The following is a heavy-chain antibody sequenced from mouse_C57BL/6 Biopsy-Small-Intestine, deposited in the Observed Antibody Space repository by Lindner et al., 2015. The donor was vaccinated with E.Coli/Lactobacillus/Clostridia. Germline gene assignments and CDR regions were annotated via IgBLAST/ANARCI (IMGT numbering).Heavy chain of an antibody. Sequence: QLQESGAELVKPGASVKLSCTASGYTFTEYTIHWVKQRSGQGLEWIGWFYPGSGSINYNEKFKDKATLTADKSSSTVYLELSRLTSEDSAVYFCARHERDGSRYHWYFDVWGTGTTVTVSS. V-gene: IGHV1-62-2*01. CDR3: ARHERDGSRYHWYFDV. J-gene: IGHJ1*03. D-gene: IGHD1-1*01. CDR1: GYTFTEYT. CDR2: FYPGSGSI.